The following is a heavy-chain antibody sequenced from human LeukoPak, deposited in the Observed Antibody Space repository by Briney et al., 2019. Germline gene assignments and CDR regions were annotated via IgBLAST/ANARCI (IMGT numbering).Heavy chain of an antibody. CDR1: GFTLDDYA. CDR2: MSWNSGSI. J-gene: IGHJ6*02. CDR3: AKDLGCSSTSCPKYYYYGMDV. D-gene: IGHD2-2*01. V-gene: IGHV3-9*01. Sequence: GGSLRLSCAASGFTLDDYAMLWVRHAPGEGLEGGSGMSWNSGSIGYADSVKGRFTISSDTATTSLYLQMHSLRDEDTALYYCAKDLGCSSTSCPKYYYYGMDVWGQGTTVTVSS.